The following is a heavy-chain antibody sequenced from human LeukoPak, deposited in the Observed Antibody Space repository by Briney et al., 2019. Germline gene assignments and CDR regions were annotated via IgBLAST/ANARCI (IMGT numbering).Heavy chain of an antibody. CDR2: ISSSGSTI. Sequence: PGGSLRLSCAASGFTFSSYEMNWVRQAPGKGLEWVSYISSSGSTIYYAYSVKGRFTIFRDNAKNSLYLQMNSLRAEDTAVYYCAELGITMIGGVWGKGTTVTISS. CDR3: AELGITMIGGV. D-gene: IGHD3-10*02. J-gene: IGHJ6*04. V-gene: IGHV3-48*03. CDR1: GFTFSSYE.